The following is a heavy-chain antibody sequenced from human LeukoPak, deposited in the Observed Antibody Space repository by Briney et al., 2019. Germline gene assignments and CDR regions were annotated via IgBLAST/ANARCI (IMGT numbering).Heavy chain of an antibody. CDR1: GFTFDDYA. J-gene: IGHJ4*02. CDR3: AKDAMDTAMDHYFDY. Sequence: GGSLRLSCAASGFTFDDYAMHWVRQAPGKGLEWVSGISWNSGSIGYADSVKGRFTISRDNAKNSLYLQMNSLRAEDTALYYCAKDAMDTAMDHYFDYWGQGTLVTVSS. V-gene: IGHV3-9*01. D-gene: IGHD5-18*01. CDR2: ISWNSGSI.